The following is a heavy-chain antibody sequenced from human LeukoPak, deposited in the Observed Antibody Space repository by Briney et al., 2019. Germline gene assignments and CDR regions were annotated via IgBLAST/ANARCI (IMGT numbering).Heavy chain of an antibody. J-gene: IGHJ4*02. CDR1: GGSISISSYY. V-gene: IGHV4-39*01. Sequence: PSETLSLTCTVFGGSISISSYYWGWIRQPPGKGLEWIGSIYYSGSTYYNPSLKSRVTISVDTSKNQFSLKLSSVTAADTAVYYCARQGYYYDSSGYYYPLSFDYWGQGTLVTVSS. CDR3: ARQGYYYDSSGYYYPLSFDY. CDR2: IYYSGST. D-gene: IGHD3-22*01.